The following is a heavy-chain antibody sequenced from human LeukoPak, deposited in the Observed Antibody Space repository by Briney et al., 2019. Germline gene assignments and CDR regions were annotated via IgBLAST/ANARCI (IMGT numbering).Heavy chain of an antibody. D-gene: IGHD6-6*01. V-gene: IGHV4-34*01. CDR1: GGSVSGYH. CDR3: ARLGVRAARPFDY. J-gene: IGHJ4*02. Sequence: SETLSLTCAVYGGSVSGYHWSWIRQPPGKGLEWIGEINDSGSTNYNPSLRSRVTMSVDTSKNQISLNLRSVTAADTAVYYCARLGVRAARPFDYWGQGTLVTVSS. CDR2: INDSGST.